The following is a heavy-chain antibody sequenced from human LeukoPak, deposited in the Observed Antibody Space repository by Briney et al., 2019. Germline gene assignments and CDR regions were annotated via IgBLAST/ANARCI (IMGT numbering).Heavy chain of an antibody. CDR3: AREYRYCGGDCYDPPDY. D-gene: IGHD2-21*02. CDR1: GFTFSSYA. V-gene: IGHV3-30-3*01. J-gene: IGHJ4*02. CDR2: ISYDGSNK. Sequence: PGGSLRLSCAASGFTFSSYAMHWVRQAPGKGLEWVAVISYDGSNKYYADSVKGRFTISRDNSKNTLYLQMNSLRAEDTAVYYCAREYRYCGGDCYDPPDYWGQGTLVTVSS.